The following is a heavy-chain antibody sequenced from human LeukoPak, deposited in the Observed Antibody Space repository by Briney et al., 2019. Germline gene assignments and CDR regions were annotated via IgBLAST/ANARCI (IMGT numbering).Heavy chain of an antibody. D-gene: IGHD2-8*01. V-gene: IGHV4-61*02. CDR2: IYTSGST. J-gene: IGHJ3*02. Sequence: PSQTLSLTCTVSGGSISSGSYYWSWIRQPAGKGLEWIGRIYTSGSTNYNPSLKSRVTISVDTSKNQFSLKLSSVTAADTAVYYCARGILMVYAYDAFDIWGQGTMVTVSS. CDR1: GGSISSGSYY. CDR3: ARGILMVYAYDAFDI.